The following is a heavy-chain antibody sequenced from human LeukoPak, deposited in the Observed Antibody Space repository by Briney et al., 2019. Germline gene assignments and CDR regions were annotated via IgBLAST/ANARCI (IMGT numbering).Heavy chain of an antibody. J-gene: IGHJ4*02. V-gene: IGHV4-39*07. CDR1: GGSISSSSYY. CDR2: IYYGGST. CDR3: ASEVLRYFDWLLDPFDY. Sequence: SETLSLTCTVSGGSISSSSYYWGWIRQPPGKGLEWIGSIYYGGSTYYNPSLKSRVTISVDTSKNQFSLKLSSVTAADTAVYYCASEVLRYFDWLLDPFDYWGQGTLVTVSS. D-gene: IGHD3-9*01.